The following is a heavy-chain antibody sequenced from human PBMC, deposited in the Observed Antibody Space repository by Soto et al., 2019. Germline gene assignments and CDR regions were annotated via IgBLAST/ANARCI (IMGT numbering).Heavy chain of an antibody. Sequence: ASVKVSCKASGYIFSANYIHWVRQAPGQGLEWLGWINPHSGATNYAQKFLGRVTMSADTSDSTAYMDLARLKSDDTAVYYCVRAKAIGFSNWFDPWGRATLVTVSS. V-gene: IGHV1-2*02. J-gene: IGHJ5*02. CDR1: GYIFSANY. CDR3: VRAKAIGFSNWFDP. CDR2: INPHSGAT. D-gene: IGHD3-10*01.